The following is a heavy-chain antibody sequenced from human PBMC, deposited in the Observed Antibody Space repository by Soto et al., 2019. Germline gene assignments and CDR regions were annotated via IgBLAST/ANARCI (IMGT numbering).Heavy chain of an antibody. CDR1: GGSFSGYY. Sequence: SETLSLTCAVYGGSFSGYYWSWIRQPPGKGLEWIGEINHSGSTNYNPSLKSRVTISVDTSKNQFSLKLSSATAADTAVYYCARKGASIVVVPAAIIPRWFDPWGQGTLVTVSS. V-gene: IGHV4-34*01. J-gene: IGHJ5*02. CDR2: INHSGST. CDR3: ARKGASIVVVPAAIIPRWFDP. D-gene: IGHD2-2*02.